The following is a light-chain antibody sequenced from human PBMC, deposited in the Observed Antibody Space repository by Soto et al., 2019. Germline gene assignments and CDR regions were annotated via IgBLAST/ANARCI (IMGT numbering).Light chain of an antibody. V-gene: IGKV3-20*01. J-gene: IGKJ2*01. CDR3: QQFGSSPYT. CDR2: GAS. Sequence: EIVLTQSPGTLSSSPGERATLSCRASQAVSNAYLAWYQHKPGQVPRLLIHGASNRATGIPDRFSGGRSGTDFPLTIHRLEPGDFAVYYCQQFGSSPYTFGQATKLEIK. CDR1: QAVSNAY.